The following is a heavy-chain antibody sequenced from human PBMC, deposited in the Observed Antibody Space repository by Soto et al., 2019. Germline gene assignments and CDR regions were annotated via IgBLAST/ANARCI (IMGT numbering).Heavy chain of an antibody. J-gene: IGHJ6*02. D-gene: IGHD3-10*01. Sequence: QVQLQQWGAGLLRPSETLSLTCAFYGGSFADFYWCWVRQSPGKGLEWVGVISHDGGTNYSPSLASRVSRSVDTSKNQFSPHLRSVTAADTGLYYCARGQLVWYGDLTPYHRDMDVWGQGTTVTVSS. CDR2: ISHDGGT. CDR3: ARGQLVWYGDLTPYHRDMDV. V-gene: IGHV4-34*02. CDR1: GGSFADFY.